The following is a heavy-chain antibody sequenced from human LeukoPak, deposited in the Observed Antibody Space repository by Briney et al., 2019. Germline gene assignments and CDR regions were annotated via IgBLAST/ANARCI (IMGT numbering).Heavy chain of an antibody. D-gene: IGHD4-17*01. J-gene: IGHJ4*02. CDR2: ISSSSTYI. CDR1: GFTFSDYY. V-gene: IGHV3-11*05. CDR3: AKDRLMTTVTTWTVFDY. Sequence: GGSLRLSCAASGFTFSDYYMSWIRQAPGKGLEWVSSISSSSTYIYYTDSVKGRFTISRDNSKNTLYLQMNSLRAEDTAVYYCAKDRLMTTVTTWTVFDYWGQGTLVTVSS.